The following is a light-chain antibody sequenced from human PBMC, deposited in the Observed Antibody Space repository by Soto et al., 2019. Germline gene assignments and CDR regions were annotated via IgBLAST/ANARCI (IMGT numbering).Light chain of an antibody. CDR1: QNVRNS. Sequence: DIQMTQSPSSVSASVGDRVTITCRAGQNVRNSLAWYQQKPGRAPSLLISAAFSLQSGVPSRFSGSGSGTDFTLTISSLQPEDSASYYCQQGNSFPPTFGQGTKVEIK. CDR3: QQGNSFPPT. J-gene: IGKJ1*01. V-gene: IGKV1-12*01. CDR2: AAF.